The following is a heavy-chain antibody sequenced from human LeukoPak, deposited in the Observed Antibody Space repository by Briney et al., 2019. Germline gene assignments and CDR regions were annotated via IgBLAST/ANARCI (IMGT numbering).Heavy chain of an antibody. Sequence: GGSLRLSCAASGFTFSSNAMSWVRQAPGKGLEWVSAISGSGGSTYYADSVKGRFTISRDNSKNTLYLQMNSLRAEDTAVYYCAKSPDGEWELSFDYWGQGTLVTVSS. V-gene: IGHV3-23*01. J-gene: IGHJ4*02. CDR2: ISGSGGST. CDR3: AKSPDGEWELSFDY. CDR1: GFTFSSNA. D-gene: IGHD1-26*01.